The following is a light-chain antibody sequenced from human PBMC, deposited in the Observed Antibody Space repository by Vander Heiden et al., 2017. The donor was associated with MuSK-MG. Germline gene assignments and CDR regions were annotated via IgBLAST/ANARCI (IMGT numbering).Light chain of an antibody. CDR1: QDVSSR. J-gene: IGKJ1*01. Sequence: DIQMTQSPSSVSASVGDRVTITCRASQDVSSRLDWSQQKPGTPPNLLIYGASSLRSGVPSRFSGSGSGTNFTLTVRSLQPEDFATYYCQQANSFPWTFGLGTKV. CDR3: QQANSFPWT. V-gene: IGKV1-12*02. CDR2: GAS.